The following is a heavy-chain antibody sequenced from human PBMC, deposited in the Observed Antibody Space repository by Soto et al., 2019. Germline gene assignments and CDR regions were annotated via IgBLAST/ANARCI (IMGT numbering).Heavy chain of an antibody. J-gene: IGHJ4*02. CDR3: ARREIQGPIDY. CDR1: GGSISSSNW. CDR2: IYYSGNT. V-gene: IGHV4-28*01. D-gene: IGHD1-26*01. Sequence: TSETLSLTCTVSGGSISSSNWLGWIRQPPGKGLEWIGYIYYSGNTYYNPSLKSRVTMSVDTSKNQFSLKLTSVTAVDTAVYYCARREIQGPIDYWGQGTLVTVSS.